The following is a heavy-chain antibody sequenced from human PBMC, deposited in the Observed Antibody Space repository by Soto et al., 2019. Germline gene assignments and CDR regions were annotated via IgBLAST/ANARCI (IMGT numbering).Heavy chain of an antibody. J-gene: IGHJ5*02. D-gene: IGHD1-26*01. CDR2: IYYSGST. V-gene: IGHV4-39*01. CDR1: GGSISSSSYY. Sequence: QLQLQESGPGLVKPSETLSLTCTVSGGSISSSSYYWGWIRQPPGKGLEWIGSIYYSGSTYYNPSLKRRLTISVDTSKNQFSLKLSSVTAADTAVYYCARHRIVGATGGMRWFDPWGQGTLVTVSS. CDR3: ARHRIVGATGGMRWFDP.